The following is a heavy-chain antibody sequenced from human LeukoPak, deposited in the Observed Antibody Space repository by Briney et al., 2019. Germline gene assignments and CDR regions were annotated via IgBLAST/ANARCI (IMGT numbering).Heavy chain of an antibody. CDR1: GGSFSGYY. D-gene: IGHD3-16*01. V-gene: IGHV4-34*01. CDR2: INHSGST. Sequence: SETLSLTCAVYGGSFSGYYWSWIRQPPGKGLEWIGKINHSGSTNYNPSLKSRVTISVDTSKNQFSLKLSSVTAADTAVYYCARGVRSPLLRLGRGYFDYWGQGTLVTVSS. CDR3: ARGVRSPLLRLGRGYFDY. J-gene: IGHJ4*02.